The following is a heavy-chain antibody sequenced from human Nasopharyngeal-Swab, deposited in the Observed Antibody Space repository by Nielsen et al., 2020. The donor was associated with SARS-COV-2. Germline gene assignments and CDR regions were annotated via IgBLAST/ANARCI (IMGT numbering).Heavy chain of an antibody. V-gene: IGHV1-69*06. J-gene: IGHJ4*02. CDR2: IIPFFGTA. CDR3: AGAYSNYGLGDF. CDR1: GYNFISYG. Sequence: SVKVSCKASGYNFISYGVTWVRQAPGQGLEWMGGIIPFFGTANYAQKFQGRVTITADKSTSTAYMELSSLRSEDTAVYYCAGAYSNYGLGDFWGQGTLVTVSS. D-gene: IGHD4-11*01.